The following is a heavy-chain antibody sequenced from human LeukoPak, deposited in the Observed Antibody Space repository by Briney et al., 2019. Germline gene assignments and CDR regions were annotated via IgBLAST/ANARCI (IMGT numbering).Heavy chain of an antibody. V-gene: IGHV4-59*01. CDR1: GGSISSYY. CDR3: ARDLGWELLRVFDI. CDR2: IYYSGST. Sequence: PSETLSLTCTVSGGSISSYYWSWIRQPPGKGLEWIGYIYYSGSTNYNPSLKSRVTISVDTSKNQFSLKLSSVTAAGTAVYYCARDLGWELLRVFDIWGQGTMVTVSS. J-gene: IGHJ3*02. D-gene: IGHD1-26*01.